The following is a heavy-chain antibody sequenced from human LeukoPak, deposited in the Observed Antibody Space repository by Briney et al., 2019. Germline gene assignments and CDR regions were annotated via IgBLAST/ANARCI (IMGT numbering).Heavy chain of an antibody. J-gene: IGHJ4*02. V-gene: IGHV3-23*01. D-gene: IGHD4-23*01. CDR1: GFTFSSYS. Sequence: QPGGSLRLSCAASGFTFSSYSMNWVRQAPGKGLEWVSAVSGSGGRTYYADSVKGRFTISRDNAKNTLYLQMNSLRAEDTAVYYCAKDGNAYGGNSEVWGQGTLVTVSS. CDR2: VSGSGGRT. CDR3: AKDGNAYGGNSEV.